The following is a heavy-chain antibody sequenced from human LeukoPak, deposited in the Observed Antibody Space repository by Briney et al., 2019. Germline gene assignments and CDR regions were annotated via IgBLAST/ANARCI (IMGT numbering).Heavy chain of an antibody. CDR2: IIPIFGTV. CDR1: GGTFSSYA. CDR3: ARDIYGVSGNLHWFDP. Sequence: SVKVSCKASGGTFSSYAISWVRQAPGQGLEWMGGIIPIFGTVNYAQKFQGRVTITADESTSTAYMEMSSLRSEDTAVYYCARDIYGVSGNLHWFDPWGQGTLVTVSS. V-gene: IGHV1-69*13. D-gene: IGHD3-10*01. J-gene: IGHJ5*02.